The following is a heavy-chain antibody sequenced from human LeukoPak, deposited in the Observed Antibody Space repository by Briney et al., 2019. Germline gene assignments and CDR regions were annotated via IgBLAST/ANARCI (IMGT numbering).Heavy chain of an antibody. CDR1: GGSISSYY. D-gene: IGHD4-17*01. CDR3: ARQYDYGAFDI. CDR2: IYTSGST. Sequence: SETLSLTCTVSGGSISSYYGSWIRQPPGKGLEWIGYIYTSGSTNYNPSLKSRVTISVDTSKNQFSLKLSSVTAADTAVYYCARQYDYGAFDIWGQGTMVTVSS. J-gene: IGHJ3*02. V-gene: IGHV4-4*09.